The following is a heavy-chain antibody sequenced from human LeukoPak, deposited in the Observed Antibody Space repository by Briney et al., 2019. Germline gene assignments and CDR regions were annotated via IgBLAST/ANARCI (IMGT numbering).Heavy chain of an antibody. CDR3: ATEGGILGTADVAFDI. D-gene: IGHD1-26*01. CDR1: GGSISSGSYY. Sequence: NPSETLSLTCTVSGGSISSGSYYWSWIRQPAGKGLEWIRRIYTSGSTNYNPSLKSRVTISVDTSKNQFSLKLSSVTAADTAVYYCATEGGILGTADVAFDIWGQGTMVTVSS. V-gene: IGHV4-61*02. CDR2: IYTSGST. J-gene: IGHJ3*02.